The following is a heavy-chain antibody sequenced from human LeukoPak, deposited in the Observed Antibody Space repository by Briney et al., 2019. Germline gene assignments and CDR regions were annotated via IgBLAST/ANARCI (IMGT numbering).Heavy chain of an antibody. J-gene: IGHJ6*03. CDR2: IYYSGST. D-gene: IGHD2-2*01. CDR3: ARLDCSSTSCHRYYYYYYYMDV. Sequence: SETLSLTCTVSGGSISSYYWSWLRQPPGKGLEWIGYIYYSGSTNYNPSLKSRVTISVDTSKNQFSLKLSPVTAADTAVYYCARLDCSSTSCHRYYYYYYYMDVWGKGTTVTVSS. CDR1: GGSISSYY. V-gene: IGHV4-59*08.